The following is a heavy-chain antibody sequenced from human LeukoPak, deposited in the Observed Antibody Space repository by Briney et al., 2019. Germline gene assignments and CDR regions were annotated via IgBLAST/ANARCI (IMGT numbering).Heavy chain of an antibody. CDR2: ISSSGSTI. CDR1: GFTFSDYY. J-gene: IGHJ6*03. CDR3: ARVKRGITIVYYYMDV. Sequence: PGGSLRLSCAASGFTFSDYYMSWIRQAPGKELEWVSYISSSGSTIYYADSVKGRFTISRDNAKNSLYLQMNSLRAEDTAVYYCARVKRGITIVYYYMDVWGKGTTVTVSS. D-gene: IGHD3-3*01. V-gene: IGHV3-11*04.